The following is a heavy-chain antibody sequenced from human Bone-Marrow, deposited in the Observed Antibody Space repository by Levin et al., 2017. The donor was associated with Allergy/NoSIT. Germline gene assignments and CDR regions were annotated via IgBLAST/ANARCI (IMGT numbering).Heavy chain of an antibody. V-gene: IGHV3-23*01. CDR3: VRVITILDDYYFGMDV. CDR2: ISASGHRT. J-gene: IGHJ6*02. Sequence: PGGSLRLSCAASAFTFRTYAMSWVRQAPGKGLEWVSGISASGHRTFHADSVKGRFTVSRDNSRNTLDLRMNSLRAEDTAVYYCVRVITILDDYYFGMDVWGQGTTVTVSS. D-gene: IGHD2/OR15-2a*01. CDR1: AFTFRTYA.